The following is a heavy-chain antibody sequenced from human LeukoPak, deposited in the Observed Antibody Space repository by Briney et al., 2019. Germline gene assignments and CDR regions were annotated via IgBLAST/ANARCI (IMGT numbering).Heavy chain of an antibody. Sequence: SGGSLRLSCAASGFTFSSYGMHWVRQAPGKGLEWVAVIWYDGSNKYYADSVKGRFTISRDNSKNTLYLQMNSLRAEDTAVYYCAGSYDFWTGSLGYWGQGTLDTVSS. J-gene: IGHJ4*02. CDR3: AGSYDFWTGSLGY. CDR2: IWYDGSNK. D-gene: IGHD3/OR15-3a*01. CDR1: GFTFSSYG. V-gene: IGHV3-33*01.